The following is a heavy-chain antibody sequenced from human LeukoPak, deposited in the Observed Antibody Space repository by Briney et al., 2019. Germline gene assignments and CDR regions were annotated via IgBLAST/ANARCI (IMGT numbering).Heavy chain of an antibody. V-gene: IGHV1-2*02. Sequence: ASVKVSCKASGYTFTGYYMHWVRQAPGQGLEWMGWINPNSGGTNYAQKFQGRVTMTRDTSISTAYVELSRLRSDDTAVYYCAREDTAMGYNWFDPWGQGTLVTVSS. CDR1: GYTFTGYY. J-gene: IGHJ5*02. CDR2: INPNSGGT. CDR3: AREDTAMGYNWFDP. D-gene: IGHD5-18*01.